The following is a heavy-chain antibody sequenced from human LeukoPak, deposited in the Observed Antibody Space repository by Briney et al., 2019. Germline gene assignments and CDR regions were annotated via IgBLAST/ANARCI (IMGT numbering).Heavy chain of an antibody. CDR2: ISNSGSSI. CDR1: GFTFGDYA. V-gene: IGHV3-48*03. J-gene: IGHJ4*02. CDR3: GRGHWGLDY. Sequence: GGSLRLSCTTSGFTFGDYAINWFRQAPGKGLEWVSYISNSGSSIYYADSVKGRFTTSRDNAKSSLYLQMNSLRAEDTAVYYCGRGHWGLDYWGQGALVTVSS. D-gene: IGHD7-27*01.